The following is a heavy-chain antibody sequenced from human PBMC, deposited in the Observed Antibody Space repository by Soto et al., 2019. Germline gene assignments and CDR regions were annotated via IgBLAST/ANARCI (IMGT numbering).Heavy chain of an antibody. V-gene: IGHV3-33*01. Sequence: QVQLVESGGGVVQPRRSLRLSCAASGFTFSSYGMHWVRQAPGKGLEWVAVIWYDGSNKYYADSVKGRFTISRDNSKNTLYLQMNSLRAEDTAVYYCARDWGGGYCSSTSCPGMDVWGQGTTVTVSS. D-gene: IGHD2-2*01. J-gene: IGHJ6*02. CDR3: ARDWGGGYCSSTSCPGMDV. CDR2: IWYDGSNK. CDR1: GFTFSSYG.